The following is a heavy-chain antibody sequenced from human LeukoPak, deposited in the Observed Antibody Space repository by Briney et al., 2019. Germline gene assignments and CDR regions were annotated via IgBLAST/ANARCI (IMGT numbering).Heavy chain of an antibody. Sequence: SETLSLTCTVSGGSISSYYWSWIRQPPGTGLEWIGYIYYSGSTNYNPSHKSRVTMSVDTSKNQFSLRLSSVTAADTAVYYCARHGRYYDNRHFDYWGQGTLVTVSS. CDR3: ARHGRYYDNRHFDY. CDR1: GGSISSYY. CDR2: IYYSGST. D-gene: IGHD3-22*01. J-gene: IGHJ4*02. V-gene: IGHV4-59*08.